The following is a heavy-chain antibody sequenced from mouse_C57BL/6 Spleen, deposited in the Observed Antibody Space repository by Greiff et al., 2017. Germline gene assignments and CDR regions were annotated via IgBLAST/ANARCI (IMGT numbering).Heavy chain of an antibody. CDR3: ERDGSSPYWYFDG. V-gene: IGHV1-4*01. Sequence: QVQLQQSGAELARPGASVKMSCKASGYTFTSYTMHWVKQRPGQGLEWIGYINPSSGYTKYNQKFKDKATLTADKSSSTAYMQLSSLTSEDSAVYYGERDGSSPYWYFDGWGTGTTVTVSS. D-gene: IGHD1-1*01. CDR2: INPSSGYT. CDR1: GYTFTSYT. J-gene: IGHJ1*03.